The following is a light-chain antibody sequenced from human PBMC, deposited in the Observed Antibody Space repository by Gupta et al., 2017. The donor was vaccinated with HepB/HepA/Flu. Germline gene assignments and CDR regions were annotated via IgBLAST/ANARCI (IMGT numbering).Light chain of an antibody. CDR2: DVT. J-gene: IGLJ1*01. CDR3: SSYTSSYTLV. Sequence: QSALTQPASVSGSPGQSITISCTGTSSDVGAYNYVSWYQQHPGKAPKLMIYDVTNRPSGVSNRFSGSKSGNTASLPISGLQAEDEADYYCSSYTSSYTLVFGTGTKVTVL. CDR1: SSDVGAYNY. V-gene: IGLV2-14*01.